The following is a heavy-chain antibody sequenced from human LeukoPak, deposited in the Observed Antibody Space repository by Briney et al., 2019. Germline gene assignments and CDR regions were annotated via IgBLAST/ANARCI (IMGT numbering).Heavy chain of an antibody. J-gene: IGHJ3*02. D-gene: IGHD2-15*01. Sequence: GGSLRLSCAASGFTFRSYAMRWVRQAPGKGLEWVSAISGSGGSTYYADSVKGRFTISRDNSKNTLYLQMNSLRAEGTAVYYCAKDLGGIVVALGGAFDIWGQGTMVTVSS. CDR2: ISGSGGST. V-gene: IGHV3-23*01. CDR3: AKDLGGIVVALGGAFDI. CDR1: GFTFRSYA.